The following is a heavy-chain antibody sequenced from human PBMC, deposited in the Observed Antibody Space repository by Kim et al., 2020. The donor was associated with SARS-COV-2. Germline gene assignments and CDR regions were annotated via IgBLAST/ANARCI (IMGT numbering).Heavy chain of an antibody. V-gene: IGHV4-61*02. CDR3: AATYYDYVWGSYRDPDY. Sequence: SETLSLTCTVSGGSISSGSYYWSWIRQPAGKGLEWIGRIYTSGSTNYNPSLKSRVTISVDTSKNQFSLKLSSVTAADTAVYYCAATYYDYVWGSYRDPDYWGQGTLVTVSS. J-gene: IGHJ4*02. CDR2: IYTSGST. CDR1: GGSISSGSYY. D-gene: IGHD3-16*02.